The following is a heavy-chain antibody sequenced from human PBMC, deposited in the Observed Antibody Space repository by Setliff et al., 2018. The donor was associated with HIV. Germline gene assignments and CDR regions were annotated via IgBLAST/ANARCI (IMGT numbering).Heavy chain of an antibody. Sequence: ASVKVSCKASGGAFSGYALSWVRQAPGQGLEWMGGLIPILGIPQYAQKFQGRVTITADESTSTAYMELSSLRSEDTAVYYCITERPKGGDYWGQGTQVTVSS. J-gene: IGHJ4*02. CDR2: LIPILGIP. D-gene: IGHD3-16*01. CDR3: ITERPKGGDY. CDR1: GGAFSGYA. V-gene: IGHV1-69*10.